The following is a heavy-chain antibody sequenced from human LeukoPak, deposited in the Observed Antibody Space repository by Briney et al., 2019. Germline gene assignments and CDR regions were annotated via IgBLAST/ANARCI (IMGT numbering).Heavy chain of an antibody. CDR3: ARELGMGG. CDR2: ISAYNGNT. Sequence: ASVKVSCKVSGYTLTELSMHWVRQAPGQGLEWMGWISAYNGNTNYAQKLQGRVTMTTDTSTSTAYMELRSLRSDDTAVYYCARELGMGGWGQGTLVTVSS. V-gene: IGHV1-18*01. J-gene: IGHJ4*02. CDR1: GYTLTELS. D-gene: IGHD3-9*01.